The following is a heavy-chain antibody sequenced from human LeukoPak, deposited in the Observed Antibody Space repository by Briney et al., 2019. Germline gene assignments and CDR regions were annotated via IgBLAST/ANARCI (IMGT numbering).Heavy chain of an antibody. J-gene: IGHJ3*02. CDR1: GGSISSGGHY. Sequence: SETLSLTCTVSGGSISSGGHYWSWMRQHPGKGLEWIRYIHYSGSTYYNPSLKSRVTISVDTSNNQFSLKLSSVTAADTAVYYCARARVYYYDSSGYVDAFDIWGQGTMVIVSS. CDR2: IHYSGST. V-gene: IGHV4-31*03. CDR3: ARARVYYYDSSGYVDAFDI. D-gene: IGHD3-22*01.